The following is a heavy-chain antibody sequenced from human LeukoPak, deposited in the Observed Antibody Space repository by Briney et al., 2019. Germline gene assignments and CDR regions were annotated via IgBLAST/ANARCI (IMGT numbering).Heavy chain of an antibody. J-gene: IGHJ5*02. V-gene: IGHV3-21*01. CDR2: ISSSSSYI. Sequence: GGPLRLSCAASGFTFSSYSMNWVRQAPGKGLEWVSSISSSSSYIYYADSVKGRFTISRDNAKNSLYLQMNSLRAEDTAVYYCVKIVRNWFDPWGQGTLVTVSS. D-gene: IGHD3-22*01. CDR1: GFTFSSYS. CDR3: VKIVRNWFDP.